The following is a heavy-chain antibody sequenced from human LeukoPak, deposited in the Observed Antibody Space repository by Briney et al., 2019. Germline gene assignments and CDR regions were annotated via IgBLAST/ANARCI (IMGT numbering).Heavy chain of an antibody. Sequence: SETLSLTCTVSGDSISSYYWTWIRQPPGKGLGWIGYIYYTGSANYNPSLKSRVTISVDTSKNQFSLKVSSVTAADTAVYYCARDRGAYGYNSGGYFDYWGQGTLVTVSS. CDR3: ARDRGAYGYNSGGYFDY. V-gene: IGHV4-59*01. CDR2: IYYTGSA. J-gene: IGHJ4*02. D-gene: IGHD4-23*01. CDR1: GDSISSYY.